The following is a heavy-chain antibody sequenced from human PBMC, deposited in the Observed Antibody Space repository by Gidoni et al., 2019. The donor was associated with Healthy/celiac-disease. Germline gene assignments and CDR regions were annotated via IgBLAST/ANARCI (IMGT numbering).Heavy chain of an antibody. CDR1: GGTFSSYA. CDR3: ARLSSAHSRAEDAFDI. V-gene: IGHV1-69*06. J-gene: IGHJ3*02. CDR2: IIPIFGTA. Sequence: QVQLVQSGAEVKKPGYSVKVSCKASGGTFSSYAISWVRQAPGQGLEWMGGIIPIFGTANYAQKFQGRVTITADKSTSTAYMELSSLRSEDTAVYYCARLSSAHSRAEDAFDIWGQGTMVTVSS. D-gene: IGHD6-13*01.